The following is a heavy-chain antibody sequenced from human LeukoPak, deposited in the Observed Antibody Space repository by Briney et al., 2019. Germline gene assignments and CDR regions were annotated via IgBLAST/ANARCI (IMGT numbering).Heavy chain of an antibody. D-gene: IGHD5/OR15-5a*01. CDR3: ARGRWSTTTASYYFDS. CDR2: INAGNGNT. J-gene: IGHJ4*02. V-gene: IGHV1-3*01. Sequence: ASVKVSCKASGYIFTDYSINWVRQAPGERLEWMGWINAGNGNTKYSQKFQGRVTITRDRPASTAYLELSSLRSEDTALYYCARGRWSTTTASYYFDSWGQGTLVTVS. CDR1: GYIFTDYS.